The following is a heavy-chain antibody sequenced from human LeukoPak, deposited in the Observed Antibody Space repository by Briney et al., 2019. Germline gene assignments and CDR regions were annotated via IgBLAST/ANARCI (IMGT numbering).Heavy chain of an antibody. D-gene: IGHD5-24*01. CDR3: ARESRMATINTPRRTLNY. V-gene: IGHV1-2*02. J-gene: IGHJ4*02. Sequence: GASVKVSCKASGYTFTGYYMHWVRQAPGQGLEWMGWINPNSGGTNYAQKFQGRVTMTRDTSISTAYMELGRLRSDDTAVYYCARESRMATINTPRRTLNYWGQGTLVTVSS. CDR2: INPNSGGT. CDR1: GYTFTGYY.